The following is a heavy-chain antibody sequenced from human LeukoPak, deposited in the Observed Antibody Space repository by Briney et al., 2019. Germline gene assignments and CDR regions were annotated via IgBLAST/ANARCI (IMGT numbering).Heavy chain of an antibody. J-gene: IGHJ5*01. CDR2: INESGGT. CDR1: GAPFSGDY. V-gene: IGHV4-34*01. CDR3: ARNFDS. Sequence: PSETLSLTCAVYGAPFSGDYWSWIRQPPGKGLEWIGDINESGGTNYHPSLKSRVTMSVDTSNNHFSLRLTSLTAADTAVYYCARNFDSWGQGTLVTVSS.